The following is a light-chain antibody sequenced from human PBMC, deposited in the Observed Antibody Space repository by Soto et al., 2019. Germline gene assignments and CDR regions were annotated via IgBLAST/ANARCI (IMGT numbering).Light chain of an antibody. CDR3: CSYAGSSTDVV. Sequence: QSALTQPASVSGSPGQSITISCTGTSSDVGSYNHVSWYQQHPGKAPKLMIYEGSKRPSGVSNRFSGSKSGNTASLTISGLQAEDEPDYYCCSYAGSSTDVVFGGGTQLTVL. CDR1: SSDVGSYNH. CDR2: EGS. V-gene: IGLV2-23*01. J-gene: IGLJ2*01.